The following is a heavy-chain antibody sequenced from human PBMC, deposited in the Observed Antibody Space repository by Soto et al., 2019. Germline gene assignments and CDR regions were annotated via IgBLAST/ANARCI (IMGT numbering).Heavy chain of an antibody. CDR2: IIPIFGTA. V-gene: IGHV1-69*13. J-gene: IGHJ6*02. CDR3: ARALTGAYGMDV. Sequence: SSEKVSVQAAGGTFSSYAISWVRQAPGQGLEWMGGIIPIFGTANYAQKFQGRVTITADESTSTAYMELSSLRSEDTAVYYCARALTGAYGMDVWGQGTTVTVSS. CDR1: GGTFSSYA. D-gene: IGHD3-9*01.